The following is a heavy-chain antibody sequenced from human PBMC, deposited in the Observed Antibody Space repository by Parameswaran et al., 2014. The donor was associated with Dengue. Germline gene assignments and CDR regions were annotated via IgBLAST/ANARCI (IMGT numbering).Heavy chain of an antibody. J-gene: IGHJ6*03. Sequence: ASVKVSCKASGHTFTSFGFSWVRQAPGQGLEWMGWISADNEKTNYAQKFLGRVTMTTDTSTTTAYMELRSLRSDDTAVYYCARADFWNGFSMLDYYHYMDVWGKGTTVTVSS. V-gene: IGHV1-18*01. D-gene: IGHD3-3*01. CDR2: ISADNEKT. CDR1: GHTFTSFG. CDR3: ARADFWNGFSMLDYYHYMDV.